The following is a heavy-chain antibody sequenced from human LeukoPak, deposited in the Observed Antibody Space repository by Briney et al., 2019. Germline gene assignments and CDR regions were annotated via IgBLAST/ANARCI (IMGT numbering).Heavy chain of an antibody. D-gene: IGHD2-2*02. CDR3: ARVYCSSTSCYRYYYYYMDV. Sequence: GGSLRLSCAASGFTFSSYSMNWVRQAPGKGLEWVSSISSSSSYIYYADSVKGRFTISRDNAKNSLYLQMNSLRAEDTAVYYCARVYCSSTSCYRYYYYYMDVWGKGTTVTVSS. CDR2: ISSSSSYI. CDR1: GFTFSSYS. J-gene: IGHJ6*03. V-gene: IGHV3-21*01.